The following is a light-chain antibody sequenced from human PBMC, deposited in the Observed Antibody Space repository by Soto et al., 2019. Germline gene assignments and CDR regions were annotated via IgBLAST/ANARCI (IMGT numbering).Light chain of an antibody. CDR2: KAS. J-gene: IGKJ3*01. CDR1: QSIRSW. CDR3: QQYDTYAVT. V-gene: IGKV1-5*03. Sequence: DIQMTQSPSMVSASVGDRVTITCRASQSIRSWLAWYQVKPGKAPKLLIYKASTLDSGVPSRFSGSGSGTDFTLTIGDLQPDDFATYYCQQYDTYAVTFGPGTKLEIK.